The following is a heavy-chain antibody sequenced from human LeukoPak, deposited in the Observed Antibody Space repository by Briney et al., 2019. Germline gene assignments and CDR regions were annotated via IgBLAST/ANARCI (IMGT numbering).Heavy chain of an antibody. CDR1: GFTFSSYS. CDR3: ASNYYDSSGDDAFDI. J-gene: IGHJ3*02. Sequence: PGGSLRLSCAASGFTFSSYSMNWVRQAPGKGLEWVSYISSSSSSTIYYADSVKGRFTISRDNAKNSLYLQMNSLRAEDTAVYYCASNYYDSSGDDAFDIWGQGTMVTVSS. D-gene: IGHD3-22*01. CDR2: ISSSSSSTI. V-gene: IGHV3-48*01.